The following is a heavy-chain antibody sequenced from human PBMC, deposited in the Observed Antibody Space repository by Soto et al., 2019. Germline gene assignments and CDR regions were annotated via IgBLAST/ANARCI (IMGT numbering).Heavy chain of an antibody. D-gene: IGHD1-1*01. V-gene: IGHV4-30-4*01. CDR1: VDSISRADYY. CDR3: ARDLWVEPELYYYGMDV. J-gene: IGHJ6*02. Sequence: PSETLSLTCAVSVDSISRADYYWSWIRHTPGKGLEWIGHIFYSGTTYYNPSLKSRLTISVDTSKNHFSLRLTSVTAADTAVYYCARDLWVEPELYYYGMDVWGQGTTVTVSS. CDR2: IFYSGTT.